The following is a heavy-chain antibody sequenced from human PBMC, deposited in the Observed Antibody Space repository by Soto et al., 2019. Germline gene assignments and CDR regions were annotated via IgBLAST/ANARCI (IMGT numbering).Heavy chain of an antibody. V-gene: IGHV3-43*01. Sequence: EVQLVESGGALVQPGGSPRLSCTGSGFTFDDYYMHWVRQAPGKGLEWVSLINRDGGGAKYGDAVKGRVTMSRDNFKNSLYLQMDSLTTEYNALYYCAEDLKKYYYSGGIDNWGRGTPVTVSA. J-gene: IGHJ4*01. D-gene: IGHD3-22*01. CDR2: INRDGGGA. CDR3: AEDLKKYYYSGGIDN. CDR1: GFTFDDYY.